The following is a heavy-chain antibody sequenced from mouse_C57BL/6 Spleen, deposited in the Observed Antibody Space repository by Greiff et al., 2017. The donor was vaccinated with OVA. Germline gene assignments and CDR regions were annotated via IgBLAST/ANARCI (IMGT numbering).Heavy chain of an antibody. V-gene: IGHV1-52*01. D-gene: IGHD4-1*01. CDR2: IDPSDSET. Sequence: VQLQQPGAELVRPGSSVKLSCKASGYTFTSYWMHWVKQRPIQGLEWIGNIDPSDSETHYNQKFKDKATLTVDKSASTAYMQLSSLTSEDSAVYYCARGNWDDYWGQGTTLTVSS. J-gene: IGHJ2*01. CDR1: GYTFTSYW. CDR3: ARGNWDDY.